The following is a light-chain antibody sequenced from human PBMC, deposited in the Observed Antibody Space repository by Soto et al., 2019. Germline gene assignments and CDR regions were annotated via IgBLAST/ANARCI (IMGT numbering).Light chain of an antibody. V-gene: IGKV1-5*01. CDR3: QHYNSYSEA. CDR2: DAS. Sequence: DIQMTQSPSTLSASVGDRITITCRASQSIRSWLAWYQQKPEKAPTLLIYDASILESGVPSRFSGSGSGTEFTPTISSLQPDDFATYYCQHYNSYSEAFGQGTKVDI. J-gene: IGKJ1*01. CDR1: QSIRSW.